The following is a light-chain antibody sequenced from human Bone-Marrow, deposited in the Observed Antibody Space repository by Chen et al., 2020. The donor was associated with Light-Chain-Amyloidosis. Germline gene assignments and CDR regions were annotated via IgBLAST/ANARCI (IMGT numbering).Light chain of an antibody. V-gene: IGLV3-21*02. CDR3: QVWDRSSDRPV. CDR2: DDS. J-gene: IGLJ3*02. CDR1: NIGSTS. Sequence: SYVLTQPSSVSVAPGQTAPIACGGNNIGSTSVHWYQQTPGQAPLLVVYDDSDRPSGIPERLSGSNSGNTATLTISRVEAGDEAEYYCQVWDRSSDRPVFGGGTKLTVL.